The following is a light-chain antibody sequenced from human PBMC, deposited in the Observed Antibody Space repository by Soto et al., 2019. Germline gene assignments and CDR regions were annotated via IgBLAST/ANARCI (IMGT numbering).Light chain of an antibody. J-gene: IGKJ1*01. V-gene: IGKV1-5*03. CDR2: KAS. Sequence: DIQMTQSPSTLSASVGDRVTITCRASQSISTWLAWYQQKPGKAPKLLLYKASSLESGVPSRFSGSGSGTEFTLTISSLQPDDFASYYCQQYKSYPWTFGQGTKVEIK. CDR3: QQYKSYPWT. CDR1: QSISTW.